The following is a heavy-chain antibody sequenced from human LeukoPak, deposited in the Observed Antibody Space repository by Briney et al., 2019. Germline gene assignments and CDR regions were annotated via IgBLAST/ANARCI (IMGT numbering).Heavy chain of an antibody. Sequence: SETLSLTCTVSGDSVSSYYWSWIRQPPGKGLEWIVYIYHSGSTNYNPSLKSRVTTSVDTSRNQFSLNLSSVTAADTAVYYCAVLGNYALDYWGQGTLVIVSS. D-gene: IGHD3-16*01. CDR3: AVLGNYALDY. J-gene: IGHJ4*02. V-gene: IGHV4-59*02. CDR1: GDSVSSYY. CDR2: IYHSGST.